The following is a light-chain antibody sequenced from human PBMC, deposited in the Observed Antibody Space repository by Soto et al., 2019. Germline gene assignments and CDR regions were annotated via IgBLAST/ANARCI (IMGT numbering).Light chain of an antibody. J-gene: IGLJ2*01. CDR2: DDI. CDR1: SSNIGARYD. Sequence: QSVLTQPPSVSGAPGQRVTISCTGSSSNIGARYDVHWYQQLPGTAPKLLIYDDINRPSGVPDRFSGSKSDTSASLAITGLQAEDEAEYYCQSYDSSLSGVVFGGGTKLTVL. CDR3: QSYDSSLSGVV. V-gene: IGLV1-40*01.